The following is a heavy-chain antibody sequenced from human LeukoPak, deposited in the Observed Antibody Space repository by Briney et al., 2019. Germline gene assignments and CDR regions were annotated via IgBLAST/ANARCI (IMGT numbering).Heavy chain of an antibody. D-gene: IGHD5-24*01. CDR1: GFTFSSYA. CDR2: ISSSDNTI. CDR3: ARGFYTYDQ. J-gene: IGHJ5*02. V-gene: IGHV3-48*04. Sequence: GRSLRLSCAASGFTFSSYAMHWVRQAPGKGLEWVSSISSSDNTIYYTDSVKGRFAISRDNAKNSLYLQMKSLRAEDTAVYYCARGFYTYDQWGQGTLVTVSS.